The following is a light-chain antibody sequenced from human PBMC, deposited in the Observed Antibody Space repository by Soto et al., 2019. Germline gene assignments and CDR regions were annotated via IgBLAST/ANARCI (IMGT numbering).Light chain of an antibody. CDR1: QSVSSSY. V-gene: IGKV3-20*01. J-gene: IGKJ4*01. CDR3: QQFSSSPLT. Sequence: IVLTHSPGTRSLSPGERVTLCCRASQSVSSSYLAWYQQKPGQAPRLLIYDASSRATGIPDRFSGGGSGTVFSLTISSLEPEDFAVYYCQQFSSSPLTFGGGTQVDIK. CDR2: DAS.